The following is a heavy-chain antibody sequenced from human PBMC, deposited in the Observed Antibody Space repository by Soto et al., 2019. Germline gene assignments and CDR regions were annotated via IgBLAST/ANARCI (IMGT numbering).Heavy chain of an antibody. CDR2: ISSSSSTI. Sequence: PGGSLSLSCAASGFPFSSYSMNWVRQAPGKGLEWVSYISSSSSTIYYADSVKGRFTISRDNAKNSLYLQMNSLRAEDTAVYYCARESSEAALDYWGQGTLVTVSS. J-gene: IGHJ4*02. D-gene: IGHD3-22*01. CDR1: GFPFSSYS. CDR3: ARESSEAALDY. V-gene: IGHV3-48*01.